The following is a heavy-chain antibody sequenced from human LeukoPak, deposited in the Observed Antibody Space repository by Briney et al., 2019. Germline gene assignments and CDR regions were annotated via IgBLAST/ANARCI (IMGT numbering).Heavy chain of an antibody. D-gene: IGHD3-22*01. CDR3: ARDERYYYDSSGLP. J-gene: IGHJ5*02. V-gene: IGHV3-66*01. CDR1: GFTFSSNY. Sequence: GGSLRLSCSASGFTFSSNYMNWVRQAPGKGLDWVSVIYSGGSTYYADSVKGRFTISRDNSKNTLYLQMNSLRAEDTAVYYCARDERYYYDSSGLPWGQGTLVTVSS. CDR2: IYSGGST.